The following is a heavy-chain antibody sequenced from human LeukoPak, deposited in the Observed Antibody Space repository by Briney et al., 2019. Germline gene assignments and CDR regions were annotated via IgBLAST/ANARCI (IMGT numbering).Heavy chain of an antibody. V-gene: IGHV4-31*03. D-gene: IGHD2/OR15-2a*01. CDR3: ARGLYSSREYAY. CDR1: GGSISTTNYY. CDR2: IYYSGST. J-gene: IGHJ4*02. Sequence: SETLSLTCTVSGGSISTTNYYWSWIRQHPGKGLEWIGYIYYSGSTYYNPSLRSRVTILRDTSKNQFSLKSSSVTAADTAVYYCARGLYSSREYAYWGQGTLVTVSS.